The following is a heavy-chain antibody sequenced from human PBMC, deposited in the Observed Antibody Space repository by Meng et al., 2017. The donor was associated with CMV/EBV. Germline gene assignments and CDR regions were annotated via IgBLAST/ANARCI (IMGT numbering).Heavy chain of an antibody. Sequence: ASVKVSCKASGLAFSDYYMHWVRQAPGQGLEWMGIINPSGGSTRYAQKFQGRVTMTRDTSTSTAYMELSSLRSEDTAVYYCARGSIVGATDPLDYWGQGTLVTVSS. V-gene: IGHV1-46*01. CDR2: INPSGGST. J-gene: IGHJ4*02. CDR1: GLAFSDYY. CDR3: ARGSIVGATDPLDY. D-gene: IGHD1-26*01.